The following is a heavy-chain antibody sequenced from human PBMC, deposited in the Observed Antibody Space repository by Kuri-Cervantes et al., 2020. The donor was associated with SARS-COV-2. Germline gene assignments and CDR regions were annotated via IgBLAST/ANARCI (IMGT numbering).Heavy chain of an antibody. CDR1: GFTFSNYG. D-gene: IGHD2-2*02. J-gene: IGHJ4*02. Sequence: ESLKISCAASGFTFSNYGMHWVRQPPGKGLEWIGEINHSGSTNYNPSLKSRVTISVDTSKNQFSLKLSSVTAADTAVYYCARESSPEPQGYGYCSSTSCYRFDYWGQGTLVTVSS. V-gene: IGHV4-34*01. CDR2: INHSGST. CDR3: ARESSPEPQGYGYCSSTSCYRFDY.